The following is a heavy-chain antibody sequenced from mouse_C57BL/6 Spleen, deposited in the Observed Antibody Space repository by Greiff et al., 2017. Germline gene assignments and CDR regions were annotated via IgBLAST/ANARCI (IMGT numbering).Heavy chain of an antibody. CDR3: AREDDGAFAY. CDR1: GYTFTSYG. J-gene: IGHJ3*01. Sequence: VQLQQSGAELARPGASVKLSCKASGYTFTSYGISWVKQRTGQGLEWIGEIYPRSGNTYYNEKFKGKATLTADKSSSTAYMELRSLTSEDSAVYFWAREDDGAFAYWGQGTLVTVSA. D-gene: IGHD2-12*01. V-gene: IGHV1-81*01. CDR2: IYPRSGNT.